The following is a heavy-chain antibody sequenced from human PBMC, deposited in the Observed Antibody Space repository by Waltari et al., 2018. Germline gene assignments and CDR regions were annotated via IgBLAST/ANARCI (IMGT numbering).Heavy chain of an antibody. CDR1: GSPVSSGGHY. D-gene: IGHD3-16*02. CDR2: IYYSGST. V-gene: IGHV4-61*08. CDR3: ARVFGGGSVIPHRGWFDP. J-gene: IGHJ5*02. Sequence: QAQLQESGPGLVKPSGTLSLTCAVYGSPVSSGGHYRIWIRPPPGTGLEWIGYIYYSGSTNYNPARRSRGTISVDTSKNQFSLKLSSVTAADTAVYYCARVFGGGSVIPHRGWFDPWGQGTLVTVSS.